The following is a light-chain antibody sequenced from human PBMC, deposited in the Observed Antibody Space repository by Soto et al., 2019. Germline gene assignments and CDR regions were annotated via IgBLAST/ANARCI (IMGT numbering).Light chain of an antibody. CDR1: SSPVGGYHY. V-gene: IGLV2-11*01. CDR2: AVS. Sequence: QSALTQPRSVSGSPGQSVTISCTGTSSPVGGYHYVSWYQQFPDKAPKLMIYAVSQRPSGVPDRFSGSESGNTASLTISGLQAEDEADYYCCSYAGRYTYVFGTGTKVTVL. J-gene: IGLJ1*01. CDR3: CSYAGRYTYV.